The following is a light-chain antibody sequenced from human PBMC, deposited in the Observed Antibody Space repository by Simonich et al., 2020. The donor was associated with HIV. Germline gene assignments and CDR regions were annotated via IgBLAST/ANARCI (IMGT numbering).Light chain of an antibody. CDR3: QTWGTGIRV. J-gene: IGLJ2*01. CDR1: SGHSSYA. V-gene: IGLV4-69*01. CDR2: LNSDGSH. Sequence: QLVLTQSPSASASLGASVKLTCTLSSGHSSYAIAWHQLQPEKGPRYLMKLNSDGSHSKGDGIPDRFAGSSSGAECYLTISSLQSEDEADYYCQTWGTGIRVFGGGTKLTVL.